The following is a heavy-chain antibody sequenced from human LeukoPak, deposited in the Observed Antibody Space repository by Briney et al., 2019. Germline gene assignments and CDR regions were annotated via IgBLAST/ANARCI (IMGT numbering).Heavy chain of an antibody. Sequence: PSETLSLTCAVYGGSFSGYYWSWIRQPPGKGLEWIGEINHSGSTNYNPSLKSRVTISVDTSKNQFPLKLSSVTAADTAVYYCARVSSGYDYILDYWGQGTLVTVSS. CDR2: INHSGST. CDR3: ARVSSGYDYILDY. CDR1: GGSFSGYY. V-gene: IGHV4-34*01. D-gene: IGHD5-12*01. J-gene: IGHJ4*02.